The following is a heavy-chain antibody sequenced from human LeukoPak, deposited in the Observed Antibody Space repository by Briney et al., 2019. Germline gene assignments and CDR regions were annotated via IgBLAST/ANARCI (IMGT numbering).Heavy chain of an antibody. CDR2: ISTSSSFM. CDR3: TRSRSCSTGTCPPGY. V-gene: IGHV3-21*01. D-gene: IGHD2-15*01. CDR1: GFTFSDYS. Sequence: GGSPRLSCAASGFTFSDYSMNWVRQAPGKGLEWVSSISTSSSFMYYADSVKGRFTVSRDNAKNSLYLQMNSLRAEDTAVYYCTRSRSCSTGTCPPGYWGQGTLVTVSS. J-gene: IGHJ4*02.